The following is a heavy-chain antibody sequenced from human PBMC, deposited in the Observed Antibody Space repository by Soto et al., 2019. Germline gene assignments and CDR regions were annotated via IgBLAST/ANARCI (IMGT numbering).Heavy chain of an antibody. CDR3: AKDGDCSSTSCYGYYYYYMDV. V-gene: IGHV3-9*01. Sequence: EVQLVESGGGLVQPGRSLRLSCAASGFTFDDYAMHWVRQAPGKGLEWVSGISWNSGSIGYADSVKGRFTISRDNAKNSLYLKMNSLRAEDTALYYCAKDGDCSSTSCYGYYYYYMDVWGKGTTVTVSS. J-gene: IGHJ6*03. CDR2: ISWNSGSI. CDR1: GFTFDDYA. D-gene: IGHD2-2*01.